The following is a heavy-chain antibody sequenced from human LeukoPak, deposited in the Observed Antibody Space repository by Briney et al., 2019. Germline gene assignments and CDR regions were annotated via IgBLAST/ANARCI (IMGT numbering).Heavy chain of an antibody. CDR3: AAGTAADF. J-gene: IGHJ4*02. V-gene: IGHV3-11*03. D-gene: IGHD6-13*01. CDR1: GGPFSDYY. Sequence: GGSLRLSCAVSGGPFSDYYMNCIRQAPGKGLEWISYISSSSSYTDYADSVKGRFTISRDNAKSALYLQMNSLRLEDTAVYYCAAGTAADFWGQGTLVTVSS. CDR2: ISSSSSYT.